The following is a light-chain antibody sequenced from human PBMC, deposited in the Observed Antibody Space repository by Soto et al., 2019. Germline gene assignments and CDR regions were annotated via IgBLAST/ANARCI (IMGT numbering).Light chain of an antibody. J-gene: IGKJ1*01. V-gene: IGKV3-11*01. CDR3: QQCYNWPQWT. CDR1: PSVGTF. CDR2: DAS. Sequence: EIVLTQSPATLSLSPGERATLSCRASPSVGTFFAWYQQNPCQAPILRIYDASNRAISIPARFSGSGSGTDFTLTISGLEPEDCAVYYYQQCYNWPQWTFRQGTKVEIK.